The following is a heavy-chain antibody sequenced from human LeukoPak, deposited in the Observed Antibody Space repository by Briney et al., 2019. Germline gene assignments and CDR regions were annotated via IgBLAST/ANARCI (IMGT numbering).Heavy chain of an antibody. CDR1: DVSIKSYY. D-gene: IGHD4-17*01. V-gene: IGHV4-59*12. Sequence: PSETLSLTCTVSDVSIKSYYWSWIRQAPGKGLEWIGYRFYSGNPSYNPTLRSRVTISVDTSKNQFSLKLSSVTAADTAVYYCARVMTTVTSWYFQHWGQGTLVTVSS. J-gene: IGHJ1*01. CDR3: ARVMTTVTSWYFQH. CDR2: RFYSGNP.